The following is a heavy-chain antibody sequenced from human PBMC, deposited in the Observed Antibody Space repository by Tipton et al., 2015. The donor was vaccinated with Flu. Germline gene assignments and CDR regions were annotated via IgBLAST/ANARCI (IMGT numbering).Heavy chain of an antibody. CDR1: GGSISSGGAY. J-gene: IGHJ2*01. V-gene: IGHV4-61*08. CDR3: ARMEWTVTTPRYFDL. Sequence: TLSLTCTVSGGSISSGGAYWTWIRQHPGKGLEWIGYIYFGGSTNYNPSLKSRVTISLETFKNQFSLKLTSVTSADTAVYYCARMEWTVTTPRYFDLWGRGTLVTVSS. D-gene: IGHD4-17*01. CDR2: IYFGGST.